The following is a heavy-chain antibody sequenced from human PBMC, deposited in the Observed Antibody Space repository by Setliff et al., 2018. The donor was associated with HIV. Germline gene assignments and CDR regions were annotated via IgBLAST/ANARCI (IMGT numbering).Heavy chain of an antibody. Sequence: SLRLSCAPSGFGFSRYAMHWVRQAPGKGLEWVAVIWDDGSNKYYADSVKGRFTIFRDNSKNTLYLQMNSLRAEDTAVYYCARDRVELFWDGELNYMDVWGKGTTVTVSS. D-gene: IGHD3-10*01. CDR2: IWDDGSNK. J-gene: IGHJ6*03. V-gene: IGHV3-33*01. CDR3: ARDRVELFWDGELNYMDV. CDR1: GFGFSRYA.